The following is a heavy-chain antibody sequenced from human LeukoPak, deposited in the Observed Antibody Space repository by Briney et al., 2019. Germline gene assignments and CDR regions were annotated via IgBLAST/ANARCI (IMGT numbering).Heavy chain of an antibody. CDR3: ARDGYSSSWPTAY. J-gene: IGHJ4*02. Sequence: GGSLRLSCAASGFTFSSYWMSWVRQAPGKGLEWVANIKQDGSEKYYVDSVKGRFTISRDNAKNSLYLQMNSLRAEDTAVYYCARDGYSSSWPTAYWGQGTLVTVSS. V-gene: IGHV3-7*01. D-gene: IGHD6-13*01. CDR2: IKQDGSEK. CDR1: GFTFSSYW.